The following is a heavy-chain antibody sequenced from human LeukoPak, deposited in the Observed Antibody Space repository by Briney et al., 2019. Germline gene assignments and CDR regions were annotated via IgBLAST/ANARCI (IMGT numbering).Heavy chain of an antibody. V-gene: IGHV1-2*02. J-gene: IGHJ4*02. Sequence: ASVKVSCKASGYTFSGYDMHWVRQAPGQGLEWMGWINPNSGGTNYAQKLQGRVTMTTDTSTSTAYMELRSLRSDDTAVYYCARDSVSSGFLGGDYGYWGQGTLVTVSS. D-gene: IGHD6-19*01. CDR2: INPNSGGT. CDR3: ARDSVSSGFLGGDYGY. CDR1: GYTFSGYD.